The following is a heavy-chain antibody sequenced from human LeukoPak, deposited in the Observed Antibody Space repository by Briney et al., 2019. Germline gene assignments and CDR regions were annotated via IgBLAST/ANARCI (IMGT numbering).Heavy chain of an antibody. CDR2: VYYRGTT. V-gene: IGHV4-59*07. CDR3: ASESSGSYYNYFDY. D-gene: IGHD3-22*01. J-gene: IGHJ4*02. Sequence: SDTLSLTCTVSGGSISSYYWSWIRQPPGKGLEWVGYVYYRGTTNYSPSLRSRVTMSVDASKNQFSLKLSSVTAADTAVYYCASESSGSYYNYFDYWGQGALVTVSS. CDR1: GGSISSYY.